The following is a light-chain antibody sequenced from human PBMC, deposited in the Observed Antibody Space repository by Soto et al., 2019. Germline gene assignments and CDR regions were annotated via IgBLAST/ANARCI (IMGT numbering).Light chain of an antibody. CDR1: QSVLYSSNNPNS. CDR2: WAS. V-gene: IGKV4-1*01. CDR3: QQYDRTPWT. J-gene: IGKJ1*01. Sequence: DIVMTQSPDSLAVSLGERATINCKSSQSVLYSSNNPNSLAWYQQKPVQPPKLLIDWASTRESGFPDRFSGSGAGADSTHTISSRQAEDVAADDRQQYDRTPWTFGQGTKVEIK.